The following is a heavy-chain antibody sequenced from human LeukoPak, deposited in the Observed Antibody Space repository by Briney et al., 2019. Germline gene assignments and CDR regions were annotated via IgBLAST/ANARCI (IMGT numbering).Heavy chain of an antibody. CDR1: RYTFTSYD. CDR3: ARGRGQWLARGTNWYFDL. D-gene: IGHD6-19*01. J-gene: IGHJ2*01. V-gene: IGHV1-8*01. Sequence: ASVKVSCKASRYTFTSYDINWVRQATGQGLEWMGWMNPNSGNTGYAQKFQGRVTMTRDTSISTAYMELSRLRSEDTAVYYCARGRGQWLARGTNWYFDLWGRGTLVTVSS. CDR2: MNPNSGNT.